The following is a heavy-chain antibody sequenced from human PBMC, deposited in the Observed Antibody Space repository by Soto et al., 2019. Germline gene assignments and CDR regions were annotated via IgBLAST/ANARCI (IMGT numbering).Heavy chain of an antibody. CDR3: AKSRRGVVAATPGY. J-gene: IGHJ4*02. D-gene: IGHD2-15*01. V-gene: IGHV3-23*01. CDR2: ISGSGGST. CDR1: GFTFSSYA. Sequence: PGGSLRLSCAASGFTFSSYAMSWVRQAPGKGLEWVSAISGSGGSTYYADSVKGRFTISRDNSKNTLYLQMNSLRAEDTAVYYCAKSRRGVVAATPGYWGQGTLVTVSS.